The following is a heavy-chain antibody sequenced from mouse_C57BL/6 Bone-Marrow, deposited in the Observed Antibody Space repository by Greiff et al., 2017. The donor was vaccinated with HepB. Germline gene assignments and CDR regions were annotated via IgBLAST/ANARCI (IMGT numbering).Heavy chain of an antibody. V-gene: IGHV1-15*01. D-gene: IGHD1-1*01. J-gene: IGHJ1*03. CDR1: GYTFTDYE. CDR3: TRYPHYGSSPYWYFDV. Sequence: VQLKESGAELVRPGASVTLSCKASGYTFTDYEMHWVKQTPVHGLEWIGAIDPETGGTAYNQKFKGKAILTADKSSSTAYMELRSLTSEDSAVYYCTRYPHYGSSPYWYFDVWGTGTTVTVSS. CDR2: IDPETGGT.